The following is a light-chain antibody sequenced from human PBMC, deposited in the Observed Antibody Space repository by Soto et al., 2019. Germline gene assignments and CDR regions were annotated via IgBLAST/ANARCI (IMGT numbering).Light chain of an antibody. J-gene: IGKJ5*01. CDR3: QQADTFPIT. Sequence: DIQLTQSPSFLSASVGDRVTITCRASQGISSSLAWYQQKPGKAPKLLIYAASTLQRGVPSRFSGSGSGTEFTLTISSLQPEDFATYYCQQADTFPITFGQGTRLEIK. CDR2: AAS. V-gene: IGKV1-9*01. CDR1: QGISSS.